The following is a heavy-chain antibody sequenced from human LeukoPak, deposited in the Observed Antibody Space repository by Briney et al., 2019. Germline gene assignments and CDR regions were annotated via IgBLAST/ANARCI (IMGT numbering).Heavy chain of an antibody. D-gene: IGHD1-26*01. J-gene: IGHJ3*02. CDR2: IYYSGST. Sequence: ASETLSLTCTVSGGSISSADSYWSWIRQPSGKGLEWIGHIYYSGSTYYNPSLKSRVIISLDKSKNQFSLKLTSVTAADTAVYYCAREGAGDLRAFDIWGQGTMVTDSS. CDR3: AREGAGDLRAFDI. CDR1: GGSISSADSY. V-gene: IGHV4-30-4*08.